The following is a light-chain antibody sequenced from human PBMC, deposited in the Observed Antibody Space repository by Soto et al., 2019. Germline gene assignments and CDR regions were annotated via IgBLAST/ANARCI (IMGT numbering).Light chain of an antibody. Sequence: EIPLTPSPYTXCLSVGKRAAPSCRVSQSVSSNLAWYQKKTGKANRXLXXGSSKRANGIPDRFSGRGPGTDFTLTLTRRTAADFAAHHCKHYSDWHRTWTFGAGTQV. CDR2: GSS. J-gene: IGKJ1*01. CDR3: KHYSDWHRTWT. CDR1: QSVSSN. V-gene: IGKV3-15*01.